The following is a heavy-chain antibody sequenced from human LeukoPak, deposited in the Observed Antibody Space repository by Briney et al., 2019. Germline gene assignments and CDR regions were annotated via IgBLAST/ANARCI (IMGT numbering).Heavy chain of an antibody. CDR3: ARDIGDIVVVPVATFDY. D-gene: IGHD2-2*01. J-gene: IGHJ4*02. CDR1: GYTFTSYY. Sequence: ASVKVSCKASGYTFTSYYMHWVRQAPGQGLEWMGIINPSGGSTSYAQKFQGRVTMTRDTSTSTVYMELSSLRSEDTAVYYCARDIGDIVVVPVATFDYWGQGTLVTVSS. CDR2: INPSGGST. V-gene: IGHV1-46*01.